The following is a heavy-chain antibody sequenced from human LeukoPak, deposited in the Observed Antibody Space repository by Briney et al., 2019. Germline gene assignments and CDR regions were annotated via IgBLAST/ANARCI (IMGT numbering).Heavy chain of an antibody. V-gene: IGHV3-7*01. D-gene: IGHD4-17*01. J-gene: IGHJ4*02. CDR2: IKEDGSEI. CDR3: TRRGYGY. CDR1: GFTFSSHW. Sequence: PGGSLRLSCAASGFTFSSHWMSWVRQAPGKGLEGVANIKEDGSEIYYVDSVKGRFTISRDNAKNSLYLQMNSLRAEDTALYYCTRRGYGYWGQGTLVTVSS.